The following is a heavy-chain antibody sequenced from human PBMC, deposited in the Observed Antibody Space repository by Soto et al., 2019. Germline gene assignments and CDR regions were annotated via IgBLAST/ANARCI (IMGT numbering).Heavy chain of an antibody. Sequence: GASVKVSCKASGGTFSSYPINWVRQAPGQGLEWMGGSIPFFGSTHSAQKFQGRLTITADESTSTTYMELSSLRADDTAVYYCASRPVMEVAQYGNWFDPWGQGTLVTVSS. CDR3: ASRPVMEVAQYGNWFDP. D-gene: IGHD2-15*01. CDR1: GGTFSSYP. CDR2: SIPFFGST. J-gene: IGHJ5*02. V-gene: IGHV1-69*13.